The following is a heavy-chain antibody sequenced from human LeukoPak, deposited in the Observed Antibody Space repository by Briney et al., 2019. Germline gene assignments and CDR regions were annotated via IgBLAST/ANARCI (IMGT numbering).Heavy chain of an antibody. CDR2: ISSSGSTI. J-gene: IGHJ4*02. V-gene: IGHV3-11*04. CDR3: ARDQRSAAGREPDY. Sequence: MSGGSLRLSCAASGFTFSDYYMSWIRQAPGKGLEWVSYISSSGSTIYYADSVKGRFTIPRDNAKNSLYLQMNSLRAEDTAVYYCARDQRSAAGREPDYWGQGTLVTVSS. D-gene: IGHD6-13*01. CDR1: GFTFSDYY.